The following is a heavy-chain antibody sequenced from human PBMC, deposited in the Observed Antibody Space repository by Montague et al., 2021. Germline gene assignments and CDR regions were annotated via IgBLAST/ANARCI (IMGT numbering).Heavy chain of an antibody. J-gene: IGHJ4*02. CDR2: FAQSVASGASGST. Sequence: SETLSLTCAVSGGPISTYYWTWIRQSPGKGLEYIGYFAQSVASGASGSTNYHPSLRGRVTVSVDSSKNQVSLKMTSVTATDTGVYYCARGEGVVPAARFDFWGRGTLVTVS. CDR1: GGPISTYY. V-gene: IGHV4-4*09. D-gene: IGHD3-16*01. CDR3: ARGEGVVPAARFDF.